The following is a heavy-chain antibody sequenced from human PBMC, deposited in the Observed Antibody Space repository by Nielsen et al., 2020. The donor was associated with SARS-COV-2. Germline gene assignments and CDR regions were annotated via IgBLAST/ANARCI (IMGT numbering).Heavy chain of an antibody. D-gene: IGHD2/OR15-2a*01. Sequence: QTLSLTRVISGDSLSSNSAASNCIRQSPSRGLEWLGRIYYRSKWSYEYATSAIRRITIDPDTSKNHFSLHLNSVTSAVTAMYYCTRDPGYYRGMDVWGQGTTVTVSS. J-gene: IGHJ6*02. V-gene: IGHV6-1*01. CDR2: IYYRSKWSY. CDR3: TRDPGYYRGMDV. CDR1: GDSLSSNSAA.